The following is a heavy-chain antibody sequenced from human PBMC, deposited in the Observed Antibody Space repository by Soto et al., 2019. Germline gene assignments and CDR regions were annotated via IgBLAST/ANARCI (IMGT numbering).Heavy chain of an antibody. CDR1: GGSISSGGYY. J-gene: IGHJ4*02. V-gene: IGHV4-31*03. CDR2: IYYSGST. D-gene: IGHD3-9*01. CDR3: ASQKPNYDILTGYYFFDY. Sequence: SETLSLTCTVSGGSISSGGYYWSWIRQHPGKGLEWIGYIYYSGSTYYNPSLKSRVTISVDTSKNQFSLKLSSVTAADTAVYYCASQKPNYDILTGYYFFDYWGQGTLVTVSS.